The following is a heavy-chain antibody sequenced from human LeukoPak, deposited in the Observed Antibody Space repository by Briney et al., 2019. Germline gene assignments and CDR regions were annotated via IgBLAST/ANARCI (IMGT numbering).Heavy chain of an antibody. Sequence: PSETLSLTCSVSGGSISGYYWSWVRQPPGKGLEWVGYIAYSGSTFYNPSLKSRVTISVDTPKNQFPPRLSPVTAADTAVYYCLRHTAATTLDYWGQGTLVTVSS. V-gene: IGHV4-59*08. D-gene: IGHD1-1*01. J-gene: IGHJ4*02. CDR2: IAYSGST. CDR1: GGSISGYY. CDR3: LRHTAATTLDY.